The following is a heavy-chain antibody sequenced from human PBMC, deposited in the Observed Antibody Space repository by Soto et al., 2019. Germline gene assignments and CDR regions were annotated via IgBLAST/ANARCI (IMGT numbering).Heavy chain of an antibody. D-gene: IGHD2-21*02. V-gene: IGHV3-74*01. CDR3: VRVYGDPSS. J-gene: IGHJ4*02. Sequence: EAQLVESGGDLVQPGGSLRLSCTDSGFTFSSHWMHWVRQSPGKGLVWVSRINGDGSYISYADSVKGRFTISRDNAKNTLYLQMSSLRADDTAVYYCVRVYGDPSSWGQGTPFTVSS. CDR1: GFTFSSHW. CDR2: INGDGSYI.